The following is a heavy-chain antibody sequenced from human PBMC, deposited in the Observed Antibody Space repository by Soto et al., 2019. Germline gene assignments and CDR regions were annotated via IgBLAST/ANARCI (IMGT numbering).Heavy chain of an antibody. CDR2: IKHDGSEK. Sequence: EVQLVESGGGLVQPGGSLRLSCAASGFTFSRSWMTWVRQAPGKGLEWVANIKHDGSEKYYVDSVEGRFTISRDNAKNSLYLQMNSLRVEDTALYYCATDVGLDWGQGTLVTVSS. V-gene: IGHV3-7*01. CDR3: ATDVGLD. D-gene: IGHD2-15*01. CDR1: GFTFSRSW. J-gene: IGHJ4*02.